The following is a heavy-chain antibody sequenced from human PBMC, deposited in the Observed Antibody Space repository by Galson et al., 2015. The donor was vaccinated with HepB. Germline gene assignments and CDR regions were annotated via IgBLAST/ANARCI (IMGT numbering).Heavy chain of an antibody. V-gene: IGHV3-33*01. D-gene: IGHD1-1*01. J-gene: IGHJ6*03. Sequence: SLRLSCAASGFTFSSYGMHWVRQAPGKGLEWVAVIWYDGSNKYYADSVKGRFTISRDNSKNTLYLQVNSLRAEDTAVYYCARVVTGIERYYYYYYMDVWGKGTTVTVSS. CDR1: GFTFSSYG. CDR2: IWYDGSNK. CDR3: ARVVTGIERYYYYYYMDV.